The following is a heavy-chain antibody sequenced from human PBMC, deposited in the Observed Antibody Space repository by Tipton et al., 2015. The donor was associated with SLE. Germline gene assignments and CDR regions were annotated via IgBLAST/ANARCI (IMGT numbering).Heavy chain of an antibody. CDR2: IYHSGST. Sequence: TLSLTCAVSGGSISSGGYSWSWIRQPPGKGLEWIGYIYHSGSTYYNPSLKSRVTISVDTSKNQFSLKLSSVTAADTAVYYCARTDIVVVPAALYYFDYWGQGTLVTVSS. CDR3: ARTDIVVVPAALYYFDY. J-gene: IGHJ4*02. D-gene: IGHD2-2*01. V-gene: IGHV4-30-2*01. CDR1: GGSISSGGYS.